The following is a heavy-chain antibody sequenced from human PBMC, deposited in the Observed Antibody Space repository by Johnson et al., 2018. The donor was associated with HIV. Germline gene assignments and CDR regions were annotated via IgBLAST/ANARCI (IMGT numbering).Heavy chain of an antibody. J-gene: IGHJ3*02. V-gene: IGHV3-30*02. CDR2: IRYDGSNK. CDR1: GFTFSSYG. Sequence: QEKLVESGGGVVQPGRSLRLSCVASGFTFSSYGMHWVRQAPGKGLEWVAFIRYDGSNKYYADSVKGRFTISRDNSKNTLYLQMNSLRAEDTAVYYCAKEPTYYYDSSAKEGAFDIWGQGTMVTVSS. CDR3: AKEPTYYYDSSAKEGAFDI. D-gene: IGHD3-22*01.